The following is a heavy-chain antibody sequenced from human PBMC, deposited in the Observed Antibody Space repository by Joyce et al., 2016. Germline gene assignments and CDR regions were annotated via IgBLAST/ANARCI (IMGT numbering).Heavy chain of an antibody. D-gene: IGHD5-18*01. CDR1: GFIFGNYG. V-gene: IGHV3-30*18. CDR3: AKDRYHGRRGYLEK. Sequence: QVHLVESGGGVVQPGRSLRLSCAASGFIFGNYGMHWVRQAPGKGLELVAVISFDGDYKYSADSVKGRFTISRDNSKNTLHLQMNSLRPEDTAIYYCAKDRYHGRRGYLEKWGQGTLVTVSA. J-gene: IGHJ4*02. CDR2: ISFDGDYK.